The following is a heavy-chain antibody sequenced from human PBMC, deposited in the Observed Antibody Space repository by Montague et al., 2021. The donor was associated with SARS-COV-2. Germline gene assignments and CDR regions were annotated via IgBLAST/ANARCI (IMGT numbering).Heavy chain of an antibody. D-gene: IGHD6-19*01. CDR1: GFTFSSYEM. CDR2: IDWDDDK. J-gene: IGHJ4*02. V-gene: IGHV2-70*18. CDR3: ARVRTEQWLALSFDY. Sequence: LRLSCAASGFTFSSYEMNWVRQAPGKGLEWLALIDWDDDKYYSTSLETRLNISKDTSKNQVVLTMTNMDPVDTATYYCARVRTEQWLALSFDYWGQGTLVTVSS.